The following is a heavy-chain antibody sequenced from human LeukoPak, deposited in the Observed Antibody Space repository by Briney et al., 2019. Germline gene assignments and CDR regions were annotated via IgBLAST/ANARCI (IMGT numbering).Heavy chain of an antibody. Sequence: GGTLRLSCAASGFTFSSYGMSWVRQAPGKGLEWVSAISGSGGSTYYADSVKGRFTISRDNSKNTLYLQMNSLRAEDTAVYYCAKDFHDSSGYYYVPKYFDYWGQGTLVTVSS. J-gene: IGHJ4*02. V-gene: IGHV3-23*01. CDR3: AKDFHDSSGYYYVPKYFDY. CDR2: ISGSGGST. D-gene: IGHD3-22*01. CDR1: GFTFSSYG.